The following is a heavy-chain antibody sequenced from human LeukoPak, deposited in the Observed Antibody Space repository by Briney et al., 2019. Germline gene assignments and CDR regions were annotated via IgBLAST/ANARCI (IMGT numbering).Heavy chain of an antibody. D-gene: IGHD6-19*01. CDR3: AKDSSGWYWASGYYFDY. Sequence: AGGSLRLSCAASGFTFSSYGMHWVRQAPGKGLEWVAVISYDGSNKYYADSVKGRFTISRDNSKNTLYLQMNSLRAEDTAVYYCAKDSSGWYWASGYYFDYWGQGTLVTVSS. CDR1: GFTFSSYG. CDR2: ISYDGSNK. J-gene: IGHJ4*02. V-gene: IGHV3-30*18.